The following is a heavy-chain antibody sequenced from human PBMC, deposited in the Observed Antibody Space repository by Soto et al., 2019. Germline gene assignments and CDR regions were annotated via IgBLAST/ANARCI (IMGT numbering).Heavy chain of an antibody. D-gene: IGHD5-12*01. J-gene: IGHJ3*01. CDR3: AKTRLYDNNDYPRDGFDV. CDR1: GFRFWTYS. CDR2: ISGDGSAT. Sequence: EVKLLESGGGLVQPGESLRLSCAASGFRFWTYSMSWVRQAPGKGLEWVSGISGDGSATSYADSLKGRFTVSRDNSKDTLFLQMNTLRVEDTAVYYCAKTRLYDNNDYPRDGFDVWGPGTAVTVS. V-gene: IGHV3-23*01.